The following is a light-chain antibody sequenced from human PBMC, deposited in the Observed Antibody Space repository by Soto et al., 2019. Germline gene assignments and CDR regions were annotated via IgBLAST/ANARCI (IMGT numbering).Light chain of an antibody. J-gene: IGKJ2*01. V-gene: IGKV1-27*01. CDR1: QGISNY. CDR2: DAS. Sequence: DIQKTKCPSSLSASVGDRVTITCRASQGISNYLAWYQQKPGKVPKLLIYDASTLQSGVPSRFSGSGSGTDFTLTISSLQPEDVATYYCQKYKSAPHTFGQGTKLEIK. CDR3: QKYKSAPHT.